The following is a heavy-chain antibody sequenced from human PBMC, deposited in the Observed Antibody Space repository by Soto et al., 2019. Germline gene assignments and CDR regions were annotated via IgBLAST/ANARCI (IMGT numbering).Heavy chain of an antibody. CDR1: GFTFTTYA. V-gene: IGHV3-23*01. CDR2: ISGSGGST. Sequence: EVQLLESGGDLVQPGGSLRLSCAASGFTFTTYAMTWVRQAPGKGLEWVSAISGSGGSTYYADSVKGRFTISRDNSKTTLYLQMNSLRVEDTAVYYCAKDKDTTFSPLDYWGQGTLVTVSS. D-gene: IGHD2-15*01. J-gene: IGHJ4*02. CDR3: AKDKDTTFSPLDY.